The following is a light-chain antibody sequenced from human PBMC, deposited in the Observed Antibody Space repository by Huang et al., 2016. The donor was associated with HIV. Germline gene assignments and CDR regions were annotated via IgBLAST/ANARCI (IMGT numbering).Light chain of an antibody. J-gene: IGKJ5*01. CDR3: QQLHSYPFT. V-gene: IGKV1-9*01. CDR2: GSS. Sequence: IQLTQSPSPLSASVGDRVTITCRASQGIGGYLAWVQHKPGKAPKLLFDGSSTLQSGVPLRFSGSGSGTDFTLTLSSLQPEDFATYYCQQLHSYPFTFGQGTRLDIK. CDR1: QGIGGY.